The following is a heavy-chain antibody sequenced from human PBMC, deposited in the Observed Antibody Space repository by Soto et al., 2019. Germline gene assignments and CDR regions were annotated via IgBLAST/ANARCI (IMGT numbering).Heavy chain of an antibody. D-gene: IGHD6-13*01. CDR1: GFAFSSYS. V-gene: IGHV3-21*01. Sequence: PGGSLRLSCAASGFAFSSYSMYWVRQAPGKGLEWVSSISSSSSYIYYADSVKGRFTISRDNAKNSLYLQMSSLRAEDTAVYYCARDSGSSSDYYGMDVWGQGTTVTVSS. J-gene: IGHJ6*02. CDR2: ISSSSSYI. CDR3: ARDSGSSSDYYGMDV.